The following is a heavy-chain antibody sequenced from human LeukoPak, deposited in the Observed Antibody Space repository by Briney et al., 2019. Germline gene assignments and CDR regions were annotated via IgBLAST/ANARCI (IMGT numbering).Heavy chain of an antibody. Sequence: EASVKVSCKASGYTFTGYYMHWVRQATGQGLEWMGWMNPNSGNTGYAQKFQGRVTMTRNTSISTAYMELSSLRSEDTALYYCARGKAMVRGVMGSWFDPWGQGTLVTVSS. CDR1: GYTFTGYY. CDR3: ARGKAMVRGVMGSWFDP. CDR2: MNPNSGNT. J-gene: IGHJ5*02. D-gene: IGHD3-10*01. V-gene: IGHV1-8*02.